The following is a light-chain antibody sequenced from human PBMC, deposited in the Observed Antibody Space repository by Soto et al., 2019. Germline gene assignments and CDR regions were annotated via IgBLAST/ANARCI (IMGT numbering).Light chain of an antibody. V-gene: IGKV3-20*01. CDR3: HQYVSSPLT. J-gene: IGKJ2*01. Sequence: EIVLTQSPGTLSLSPGEGATVSCRASQSVNSTLLAWFKQKPGQAPRLLIHDASRRATAIPDRFSGSGSGTDFTLSISRLEPEDVAVYYCHQYVSSPLTFGQGTKLEIK. CDR1: QSVNSTL. CDR2: DAS.